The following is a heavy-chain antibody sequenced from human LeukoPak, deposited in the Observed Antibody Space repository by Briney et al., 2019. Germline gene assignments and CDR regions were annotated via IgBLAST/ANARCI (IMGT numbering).Heavy chain of an antibody. D-gene: IGHD6-13*01. CDR1: GFTFSNYW. Sequence: GGSLRLSCATSGFTFSNYWMRSVRQAPGKRLEWVANIQPDGSEKYYVDSVKGRFTIARDNVKNSLYLQMNSLRDEDTAGYYCAKVDSGIVATGSPYFDYWGQGTLVALSS. J-gene: IGHJ4*02. CDR3: AKVDSGIVATGSPYFDY. CDR2: IQPDGSEK. V-gene: IGHV3-7*03.